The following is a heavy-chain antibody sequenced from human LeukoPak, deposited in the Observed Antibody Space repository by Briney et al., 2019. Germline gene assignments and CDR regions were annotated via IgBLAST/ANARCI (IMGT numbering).Heavy chain of an antibody. J-gene: IGHJ6*02. D-gene: IGHD1-26*01. CDR2: IYPGDSDT. CDR1: GYSFTSYW. V-gene: IGHV5-51*01. CDR3: ARQERYYYYGMDV. Sequence: GESLKISCKGSGYSFTSYWIGWVRQMPGKGLEWMGIIYPGDSDTRYSPSFQGQVTISADKPISTAYLQWSSLKASDTAMYYCARQERYYYYGMDVWGQGTTVTVSS.